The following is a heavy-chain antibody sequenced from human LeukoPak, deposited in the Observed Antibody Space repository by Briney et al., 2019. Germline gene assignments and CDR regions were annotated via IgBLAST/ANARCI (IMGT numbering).Heavy chain of an antibody. CDR3: VRVQVPLWSGYYTGRYYGMDV. D-gene: IGHD3-3*01. V-gene: IGHV4-34*01. J-gene: IGHJ6*02. CDR2: INHSGST. Sequence: SETLSLTCAVYGGSFSGYYWSWIRQPPGKGLEWIGEINHSGSTNYNPSLKSRVTISVDTSKNQFSLKLSSVTAADTAVYYCVRVQVPLWSGYYTGRYYGMDVWGQGTTVTVSS. CDR1: GGSFSGYY.